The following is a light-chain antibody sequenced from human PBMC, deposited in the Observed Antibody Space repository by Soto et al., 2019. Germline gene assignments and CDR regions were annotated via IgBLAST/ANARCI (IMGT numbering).Light chain of an antibody. CDR2: DAS. CDR3: QQRSNWPFT. J-gene: IGKJ4*01. CDR1: QSVSSY. Sequence: EIGWTQSPATRSLSPGERATLSCRASQSVSSYLAWYQQKPGQAPRLLFYDASNRATGIPARFSGSGSGTDFPLTISSLEPEDFAVYCCQQRSNWPFTFGGGTKVEIK. V-gene: IGKV3-11*01.